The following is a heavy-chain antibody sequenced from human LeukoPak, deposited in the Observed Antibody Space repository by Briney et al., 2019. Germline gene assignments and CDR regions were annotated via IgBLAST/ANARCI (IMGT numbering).Heavy chain of an antibody. CDR3: ARARYSYGSNFDY. J-gene: IGHJ4*02. CDR1: GGSISSGDYY. D-gene: IGHD5-18*01. Sequence: SETLSLTCTVSGGSISSGDYYWSWIRQPPGKGLEWIGYIYYSGSTYYNPSLKSRVTMSVDTSKNQFSLKLSSVTAADTAVYYCARARYSYGSNFDYWGQGTLVTVSS. CDR2: IYYSGST. V-gene: IGHV4-30-4*01.